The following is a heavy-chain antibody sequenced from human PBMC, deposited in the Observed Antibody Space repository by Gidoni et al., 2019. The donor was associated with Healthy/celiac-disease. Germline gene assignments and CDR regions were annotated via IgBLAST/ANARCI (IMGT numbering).Heavy chain of an antibody. CDR3: ARVDYYDSSGYYSAAEYFQH. CDR1: GFTFSSYA. Sequence: QVQLVESGGGVVQPGLSLRLSCEPPGFTFSSYAMHWVRQAPGKGLEWVAVISYDGSNKYYADAVKGRFTISRDNSKNTLYLQMNSLRAEDTAVYYCARVDYYDSSGYYSAAEYFQHWGQGTLVTVSS. J-gene: IGHJ1*01. D-gene: IGHD3-22*01. V-gene: IGHV3-30-3*01. CDR2: ISYDGSNK.